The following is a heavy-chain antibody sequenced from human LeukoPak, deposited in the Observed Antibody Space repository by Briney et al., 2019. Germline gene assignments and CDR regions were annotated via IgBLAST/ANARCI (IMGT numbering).Heavy chain of an antibody. CDR1: GYTFTGYY. Sequence: ASVKVSCKASGYTFTGYYMHWVRQAPGQGLEWMGWINPNSGGTNYAQKFQGRVTMTRDTSISTAYMELSRLRSDDTAVYYCARGALIVVPAAIPTHHWGQGTLVTVSS. CDR3: ARGALIVVPAAIPTHH. D-gene: IGHD2-2*01. V-gene: IGHV1-2*02. CDR2: INPNSGGT. J-gene: IGHJ5*02.